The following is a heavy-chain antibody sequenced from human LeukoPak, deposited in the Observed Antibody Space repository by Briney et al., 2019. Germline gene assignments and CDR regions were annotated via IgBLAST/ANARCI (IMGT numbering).Heavy chain of an antibody. CDR1: GGSFSGYY. CDR2: INHSGST. V-gene: IGHV4-34*01. Sequence: SETLSLTCAVYGGSFSGYYWSWIRQPPGKGLEWIGEINHSGSTNYNPSLKSRVTISVDTSKNQFSLKLSSVTAADTAVYYCARALNWNYDYYYGMDVWGQGTTVTVSS. D-gene: IGHD1-20*01. CDR3: ARALNWNYDYYYGMDV. J-gene: IGHJ6*02.